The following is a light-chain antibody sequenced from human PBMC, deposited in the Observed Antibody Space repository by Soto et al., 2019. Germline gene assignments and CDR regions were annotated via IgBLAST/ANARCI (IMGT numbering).Light chain of an antibody. Sequence: QSALTQPASVSGSPGQSITISCTGTSSDIGNYIYVSWYQQHPGKAPKLMIYEVTNRPSGVSNRFSGSKSGNTASLTISGLQAEDEADYYCSSYTSGSTLVVFGGGTKLTVL. CDR3: SSYTSGSTLVV. J-gene: IGLJ2*01. CDR1: SSDIGNYIY. V-gene: IGLV2-14*01. CDR2: EVT.